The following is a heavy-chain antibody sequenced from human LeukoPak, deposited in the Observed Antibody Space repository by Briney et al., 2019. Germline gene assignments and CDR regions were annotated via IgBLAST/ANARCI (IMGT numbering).Heavy chain of an antibody. V-gene: IGHV4-59*08. CDR3: ARHARDYVGVDNSISLYYFDY. Sequence: SETLSLTCTVSGDSISGYSWSWIRQPPGGGLEGIGDVHYRGSTNDNPSLKSRVTIIVETSKKQFSLKLRSVTAADTAIYYCARHARDYVGVDNSISLYYFDYWGQGALVAVSS. D-gene: IGHD4-23*01. J-gene: IGHJ4*02. CDR2: VHYRGST. CDR1: GDSISGYS.